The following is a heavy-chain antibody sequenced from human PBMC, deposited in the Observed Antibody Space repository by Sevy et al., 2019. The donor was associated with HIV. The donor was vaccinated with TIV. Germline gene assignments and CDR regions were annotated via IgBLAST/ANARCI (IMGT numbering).Heavy chain of an antibody. CDR2: MNPNSGKT. CDR1: GYTFTTYD. J-gene: IGHJ6*02. Sequence: ASVKVSCKASGYTFTTYDINWVRQATGQGLEWMGWMNPNSGKTGYAQKFQGRVTMTRNTSRETAYMELSSLRSEDTAVYYCARSLSTNYYYCHAMDVWGQGTTVTVSS. V-gene: IGHV1-8*01. CDR3: ARSLSTNYYYCHAMDV. D-gene: IGHD2-8*01.